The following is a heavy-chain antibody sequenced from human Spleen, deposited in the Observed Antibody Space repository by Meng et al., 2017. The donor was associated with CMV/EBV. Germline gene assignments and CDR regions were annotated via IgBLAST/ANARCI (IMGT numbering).Heavy chain of an antibody. CDR1: GGSISSSSYY. J-gene: IGHJ2*01. CDR2: IHYIGST. V-gene: IGHV4-39*01. Sequence: SETLSLTCTVSGGSISSSSYYWGWIRQPPGKGLEWIGSIHYIGSTYYNPSLKSRVTMSVDTSKNQFSLKLSSVTAADTAVYYCARRGYDDWYFDLWGRGTLVTVSS. CDR3: ARRGYDDWYFDL. D-gene: IGHD3-3*01.